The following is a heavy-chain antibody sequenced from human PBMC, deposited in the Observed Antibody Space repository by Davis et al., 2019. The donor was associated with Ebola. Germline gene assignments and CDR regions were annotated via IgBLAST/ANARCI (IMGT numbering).Heavy chain of an antibody. CDR1: GGSIRSYY. J-gene: IGHJ5*02. V-gene: IGHV4-34*01. CDR2: INHSGST. Sequence: MPSETLSLTCTVSGGSIRSYYWSWIRQSPGKGLEWIGEINHSGSTNYNPSLKSRVTISVDTSKNQFSLKLSSVTAADTAVYYCARGSHSYFDWLHPNQRIGFWFDPWGQGTMVTVSS. CDR3: ARGSHSYFDWLHPNQRIGFWFDP. D-gene: IGHD3-9*01.